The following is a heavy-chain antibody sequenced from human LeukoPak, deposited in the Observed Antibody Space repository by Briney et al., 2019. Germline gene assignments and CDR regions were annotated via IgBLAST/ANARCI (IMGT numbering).Heavy chain of an antibody. V-gene: IGHV3-30*02. CDR1: GFTFSSYG. CDR3: AKGRSYLDPWYFDL. J-gene: IGHJ2*01. Sequence: PGGSLRLSCAASGFTFSSYGMHWVRQAPGKGLEWVAFIRYDGSNKYYADSVKGRFTISRDNSKSTLYLQMNSLRAEDTAVYYCAKGRSYLDPWYFDLWGRGTLVTVSS. CDR2: IRYDGSNK. D-gene: IGHD3-10*01.